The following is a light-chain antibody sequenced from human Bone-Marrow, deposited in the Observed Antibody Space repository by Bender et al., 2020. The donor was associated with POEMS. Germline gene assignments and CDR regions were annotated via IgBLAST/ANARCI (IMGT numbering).Light chain of an antibody. CDR2: KDV. CDR1: ALPRQF. J-gene: IGLJ3*02. V-gene: IGLV3-25*03. Sequence: SSDLTQPPSVSVSPGQTARITCSGDALPRQFTYWFQQKTGQAPVLGLYKDVERPSGIPERFAGSSSGTTVTLTISGVQAEDEADYYCQSAASSSSPWVFGGGTKLTVL. CDR3: QSAASSSSPWV.